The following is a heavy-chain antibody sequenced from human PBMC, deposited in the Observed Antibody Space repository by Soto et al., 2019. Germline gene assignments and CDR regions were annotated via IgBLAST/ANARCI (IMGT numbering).Heavy chain of an antibody. CDR1: GFTFSSYG. D-gene: IGHD4-17*01. CDR2: ISYDGSNK. Sequence: QVQLVESGGGVVQPGRSLRLSCAASGFTFSSYGMHWVRQAPGKGLEWVAVISYDGSNKYYADSVKGRFTISRDNSKNTLYLQKNSLRAEDTAVYYYANLGNGYGGKDGYGYFDLWGRGTLVTVSS. CDR3: ANLGNGYGGKDGYGYFDL. J-gene: IGHJ2*01. V-gene: IGHV3-30*18.